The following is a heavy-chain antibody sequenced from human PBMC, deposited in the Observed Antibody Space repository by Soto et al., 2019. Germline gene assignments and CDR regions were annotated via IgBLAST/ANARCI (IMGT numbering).Heavy chain of an antibody. CDR1: GGSISSGGYY. V-gene: IGHV4-31*03. CDR3: ASSTPRIYYYYGMDV. D-gene: IGHD2-2*01. J-gene: IGHJ6*02. Sequence: SETLSLTCTVSGGSISSGGYYWSWIRLHPGKGLEWIGYIYYSGSTYYNPSLKSRVTISVDTSKNQFSLKLSSVTAADTAVYYCASSTPRIYYYYGMDVWGQGTTVTVSS. CDR2: IYYSGST.